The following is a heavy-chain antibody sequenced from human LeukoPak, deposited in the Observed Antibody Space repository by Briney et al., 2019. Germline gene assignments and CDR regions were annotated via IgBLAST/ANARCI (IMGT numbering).Heavy chain of an antibody. J-gene: IGHJ4*02. CDR3: ARADVWFGEIGRFDY. V-gene: IGHV4-30-2*01. CDR2: IYHSGST. CDR1: GGSISSGGYS. Sequence: SETLSLTCTVSGGSISSGGYSWSWIRQPPGKGLEWIGYIYHSGSTYYNPSLKSRVTISVDRSKNQFSLKLSSVTAADTAVYYCARADVWFGEIGRFDYWGQGTLVTVSS. D-gene: IGHD3-10*01.